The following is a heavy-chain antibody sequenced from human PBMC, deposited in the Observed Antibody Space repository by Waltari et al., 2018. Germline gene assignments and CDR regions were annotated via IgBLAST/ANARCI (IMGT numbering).Heavy chain of an antibody. D-gene: IGHD2-21*01. CDR3: ARYHAPTHILDFDY. V-gene: IGHV1-18*01. J-gene: IGHJ4*02. CDR1: GYTFTNYD. Sequence: QVQLVQSGAEVKKPGASVKVSCKASGYTFTNYDISWVRQAPGQGLEWMGWISAYSVNTNYAQKLQGRVTMTTDTSTSTAYMELRSLRSDDTAVYYCARYHAPTHILDFDYWGQGTLVTVSS. CDR2: ISAYSVNT.